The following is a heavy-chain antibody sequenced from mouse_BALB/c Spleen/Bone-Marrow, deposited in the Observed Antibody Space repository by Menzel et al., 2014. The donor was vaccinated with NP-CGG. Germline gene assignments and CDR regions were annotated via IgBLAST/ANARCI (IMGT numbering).Heavy chain of an antibody. CDR3: ARLGYYGSFAY. Sequence: EVKLVESGGGLVQPGGSLKLSCAASGFDFSGFWMSWVRQAPGRGLEWIGEINPDSNTINYSPSPKDKFIISRDNAKNTLYLQMSKVRSEDTALYYCARLGYYGSFAYWGQGTLVTASA. J-gene: IGHJ3*01. D-gene: IGHD1-2*01. V-gene: IGHV4-1*02. CDR2: INPDSNTI. CDR1: GFDFSGFW.